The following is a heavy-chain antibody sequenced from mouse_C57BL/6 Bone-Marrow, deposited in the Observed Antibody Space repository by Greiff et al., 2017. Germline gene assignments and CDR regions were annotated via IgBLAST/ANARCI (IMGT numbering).Heavy chain of an antibody. V-gene: IGHV1-82*01. CDR3: ARWTTGVATDFDY. D-gene: IGHD1-1*01. J-gene: IGHJ2*01. CDR2: IYPGDGDT. CDR1: AYAFSSSW. Sequence: VQLQQSGPELVKPGASVKISCKASAYAFSSSWMNWVKQRPGQGLEWIGRIYPGDGDTNYNGKFKGQATLTADTSSSTAYMQLSSLTSEDSAVYFCARWTTGVATDFDYWGQGTTLTVSS.